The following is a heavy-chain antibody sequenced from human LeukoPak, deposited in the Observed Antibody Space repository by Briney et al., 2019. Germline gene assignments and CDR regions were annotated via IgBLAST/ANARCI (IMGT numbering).Heavy chain of an antibody. D-gene: IGHD6-19*01. V-gene: IGHV4-61*02. J-gene: IGHJ4*01. Sequence: SETLSLTCTVSGASITSGSYYWTWIRQAAGKGLEWIGRIYASGKTYYHPSLQSRVTISLDTSKNQISLRLDSVTATDTAVFYCARESIGVVGTSLLDYWGHGTLVTVSS. CDR1: GASITSGSYY. CDR3: ARESIGVVGTSLLDY. CDR2: IYASGKT.